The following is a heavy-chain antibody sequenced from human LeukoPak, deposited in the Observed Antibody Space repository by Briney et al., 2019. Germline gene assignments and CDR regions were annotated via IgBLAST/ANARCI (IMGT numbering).Heavy chain of an antibody. CDR1: GGSINKYF. V-gene: IGHV4-59*01. D-gene: IGHD2-2*02. CDR3: ARGPYCGTTNCYMGVGFPEGWGIDY. CDR2: IYYSGGT. Sequence: SETLSLTCAVSGGSINKYFWNWIRQPPGKGLEWIGYIYYSGGTNSNPSLKSRVTISVDTPKNQFSLNLRSVTAADTAVYYCARGPYCGTTNCYMGVGFPEGWGIDYWGRGSLVTVSS. J-gene: IGHJ4*02.